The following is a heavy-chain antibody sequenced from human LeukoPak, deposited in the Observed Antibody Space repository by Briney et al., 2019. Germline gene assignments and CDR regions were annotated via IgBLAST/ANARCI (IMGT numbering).Heavy chain of an antibody. CDR1: GGSISNYF. CDR3: ARGDFWSAYYSSYYYMDV. V-gene: IGHV4-4*09. CDR2: ISTSGST. J-gene: IGHJ6*03. D-gene: IGHD3-3*01. Sequence: SETLSLTCTVSGGSISNYFWSWIRQPPGKGLEWIGYISTSGSTYYNPSLKSRVTTSADTSKNHFSLKLSSVTAADTAVYYCARGDFWSAYYSSYYYMDVWGKGSTVTVSS.